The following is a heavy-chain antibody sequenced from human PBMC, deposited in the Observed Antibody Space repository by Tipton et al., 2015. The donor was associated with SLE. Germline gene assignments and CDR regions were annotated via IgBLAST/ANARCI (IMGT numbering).Heavy chain of an antibody. CDR3: ARHDTWTGFFDY. CDR2: IRQDESEK. D-gene: IGHD3/OR15-3a*01. CDR1: GFTFSNYW. Sequence: GSLRLSCAASGFTFSNYWMSWVRQAPGKGLEWVANIRQDESEKDYGDSVKGRFTMSRDNAKNSLYLQMNSLRAEDTAVYYCARHDTWTGFFDYWGQGTLVTVSS. J-gene: IGHJ4*02. V-gene: IGHV3-7*01.